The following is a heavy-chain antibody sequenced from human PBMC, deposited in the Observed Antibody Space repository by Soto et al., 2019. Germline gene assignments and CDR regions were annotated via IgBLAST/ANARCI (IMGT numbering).Heavy chain of an antibody. D-gene: IGHD3-16*01. V-gene: IGHV1-8*01. CDR3: ARGNTFNYAGFDV. J-gene: IGHJ6*04. CDR1: GYTFSDFD. Sequence: QAHLEQSGAEVKRPGASVKVSCKASGYTFSDFDINRLRQASGQGPEWMGWMNAKSGDTFFAQRFQRTFNMTWDTSLSTAYMEVGSLTSDDTAMYYCARGNTFNYAGFDVWGKGTTVAVSS. CDR2: MNAKSGDT.